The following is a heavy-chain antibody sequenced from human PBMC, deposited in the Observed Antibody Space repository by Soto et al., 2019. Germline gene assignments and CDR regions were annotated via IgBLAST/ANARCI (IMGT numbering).Heavy chain of an antibody. D-gene: IGHD6-13*01. CDR1: GFTFSSYG. V-gene: IGHV3-30*18. Sequence: GGSLRLACAASGFTFSSYGMHWVRQAPGKGLEWVAVISYDGSNKYYADSVKGRFTISRDNSKNTLYLQMNSLRAEDTAVYYCAKDSMRASLSSSWYDYWGQGTLVTVSS. CDR2: ISYDGSNK. J-gene: IGHJ4*02. CDR3: AKDSMRASLSSSWYDY.